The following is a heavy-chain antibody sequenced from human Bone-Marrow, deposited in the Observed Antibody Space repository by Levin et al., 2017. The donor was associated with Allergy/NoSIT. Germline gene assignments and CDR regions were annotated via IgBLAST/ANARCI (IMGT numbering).Heavy chain of an antibody. Sequence: GESLKISCKGSGYSFTSYWIGWVRQMPGKGLEWMGIIYPGDSDTRYSPSFQGQVTISADKSISTAYLQWSSLKASDTAMYYCARHARNPASKIFVVVPAAKPWASYYFDYWGQGTLVTVSS. CDR1: GYSFTSYW. CDR3: ARHARNPASKIFVVVPAAKPWASYYFDY. D-gene: IGHD2-2*01. J-gene: IGHJ4*02. CDR2: IYPGDSDT. V-gene: IGHV5-51*01.